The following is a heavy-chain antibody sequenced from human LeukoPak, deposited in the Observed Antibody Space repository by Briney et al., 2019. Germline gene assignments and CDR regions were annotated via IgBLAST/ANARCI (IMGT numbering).Heavy chain of an antibody. CDR1: GASVTSGGFY. V-gene: IGHV4-39*01. CDR3: ARHSGSGSESRPFDP. J-gene: IGHJ5*02. Sequence: TSETLSPTCSVSGASVTSGGFYWGWLRQPPGKGPEWIATIYYTGSTYYNPSLKSRVSISIDTSKNQFSLRLTSVTATDTAVYHCARHSGSGSESRPFDPWGQGTLVSVSS. D-gene: IGHD3-10*01. CDR2: IYYTGST.